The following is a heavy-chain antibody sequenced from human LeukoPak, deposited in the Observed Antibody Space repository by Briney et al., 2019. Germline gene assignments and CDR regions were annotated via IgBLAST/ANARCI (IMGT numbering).Heavy chain of an antibody. D-gene: IGHD3-22*01. V-gene: IGHV3-30*18. CDR2: ISYDGSNK. J-gene: IGHJ6*02. Sequence: GGSLRLSCAASGFTFSSYGMHWVRQAPGKGLEWVAVISYDGSNKYYADSVKGRFTISRDDSKNTLYLQMNSLRAEDTAVYYCAKEYYYDSSGYYLGYYYGMDVWGQGTTVTVSS. CDR1: GFTFSSYG. CDR3: AKEYYYDSSGYYLGYYYGMDV.